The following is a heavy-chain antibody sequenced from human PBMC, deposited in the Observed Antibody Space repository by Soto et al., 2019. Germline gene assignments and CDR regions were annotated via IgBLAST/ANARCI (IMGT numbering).Heavy chain of an antibody. CDR2: ISSSSSYI. J-gene: IGHJ4*02. Sequence: GGSLRLSCAASGFTFSSYSMNWVRQAPGKRLEWVSSISSSSSYIYYAESVKGRFTISRNNAKNSLYLQMNSLRAEDAAVYYCARDPVGATALDYWGQGTLVTVSS. V-gene: IGHV3-21*01. D-gene: IGHD1-26*01. CDR1: GFTFSSYS. CDR3: ARDPVGATALDY.